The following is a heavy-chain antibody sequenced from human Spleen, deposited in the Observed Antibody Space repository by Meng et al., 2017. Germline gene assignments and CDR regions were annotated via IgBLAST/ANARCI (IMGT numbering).Heavy chain of an antibody. J-gene: IGHJ4*02. Sequence: VQLVESGGGVVQPGRSLRLSCATSGFTFTNYAMHWVRQAPGKGLEWVALIPYDGSNEYYADSVKGRFTISRDDSKNTLYLQMNSLRAEDTAAYYCAKGDDWFGESFDYWGQGTLVTVSS. D-gene: IGHD3-10*01. CDR3: AKGDDWFGESFDY. CDR1: GFTFTNYA. CDR2: IPYDGSNE. V-gene: IGHV3-30*04.